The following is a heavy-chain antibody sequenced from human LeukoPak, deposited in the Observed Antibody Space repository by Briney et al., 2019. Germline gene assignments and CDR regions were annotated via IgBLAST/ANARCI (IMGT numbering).Heavy chain of an antibody. CDR1: GFTFSSYA. CDR3: ARSVQADY. Sequence: GGSLRLSCAASGFTFSSYAMHWVRQAPGKGLEWVSYISSSGGTIYYADSVKGRFTISRDNAKNSLYLQMNSLRAEDTAVYYCARSVQADYWGQGTLVTVSS. V-gene: IGHV3-48*01. CDR2: ISSSGGTI. J-gene: IGHJ4*02.